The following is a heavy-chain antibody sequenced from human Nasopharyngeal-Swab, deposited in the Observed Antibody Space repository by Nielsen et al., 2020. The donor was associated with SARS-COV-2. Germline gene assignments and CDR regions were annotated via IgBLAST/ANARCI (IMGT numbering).Heavy chain of an antibody. CDR2: IYPGDSDT. CDR3: ARHWQYCSSTSCYRRGWFDP. Sequence: GESLKISCKGSGYSFTSYWIGWVRQMPGKGLEWMGIIYPGDSDTRYSPSFQGQVTISADKSISTAYLQWSSLKASDTAMYYCARHWQYCSSTSCYRRGWFDPWDQGTLVTVSS. J-gene: IGHJ5*02. D-gene: IGHD2-2*01. CDR1: GYSFTSYW. V-gene: IGHV5-51*01.